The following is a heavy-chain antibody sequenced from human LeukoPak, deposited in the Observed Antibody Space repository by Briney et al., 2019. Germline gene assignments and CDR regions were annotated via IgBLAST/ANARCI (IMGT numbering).Heavy chain of an antibody. CDR3: ARGEQWLANAFDI. CDR1: GGSFSSYY. CDR2: IYYSGST. J-gene: IGHJ3*02. Sequence: SETLSLTCAVYGGSFSSYYWSWIRQPPGKGLEWIGYIYYSGSTNYNPSLKSRVTISVDTSKNQFSLKLSSVTAADTAVYYCARGEQWLANAFDIWGQGTMVTVSS. V-gene: IGHV4-59*01. D-gene: IGHD6-19*01.